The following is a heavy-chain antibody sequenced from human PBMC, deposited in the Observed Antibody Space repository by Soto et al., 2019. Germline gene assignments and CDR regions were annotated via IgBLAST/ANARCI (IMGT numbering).Heavy chain of an antibody. Sequence: QVQLVQSGAEVKKPGASVKVSCKASGYTFTSYAMHWVRQAPGQRLEWMGWINAGNGNTKYSQKFQGRVTITRDTSACTAYMELSSLRSEDTAVYYCARGGSLYWYFDLWGRGTLVTVSS. V-gene: IGHV1-3*01. CDR1: GYTFTSYA. D-gene: IGHD1-26*01. CDR3: ARGGSLYWYFDL. CDR2: INAGNGNT. J-gene: IGHJ2*01.